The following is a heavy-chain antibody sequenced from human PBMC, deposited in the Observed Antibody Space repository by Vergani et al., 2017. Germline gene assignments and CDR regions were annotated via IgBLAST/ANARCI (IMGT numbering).Heavy chain of an antibody. J-gene: IGHJ4*02. Sequence: QLQLQESGPGLVKPSETLSLICTVSGGSINPSSSFWGWIRQSPGKGLEWIGSINYVGRTYYIPSLQSRATVFVDTSKNDFSLKVTSVTAADTAVYYCTRQPHEGASGPPSVPTWGQGISVIVSS. D-gene: IGHD5-12*01. CDR2: INYVGRT. V-gene: IGHV4-39*01. CDR1: GGSINPSSSF. CDR3: TRQPHEGASGPPSVPT.